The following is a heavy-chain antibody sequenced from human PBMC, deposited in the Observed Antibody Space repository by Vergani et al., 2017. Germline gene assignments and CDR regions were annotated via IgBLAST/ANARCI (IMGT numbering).Heavy chain of an antibody. CDR3: AKSRAYYGDYEGYFDY. Sequence: EVQLVESGGGLVQPGGSLRLSCAASGFTFSSYSMNWVRQAPGKGLEWVSAISGSGGSTYYADSVKGRFTISRDNSKNTLYLQMNSLRAEDTAVYYCAKSRAYYGDYEGYFDYWGQGTLVTVSS. D-gene: IGHD4-17*01. CDR2: ISGSGGST. J-gene: IGHJ4*02. V-gene: IGHV3-23*04. CDR1: GFTFSSYS.